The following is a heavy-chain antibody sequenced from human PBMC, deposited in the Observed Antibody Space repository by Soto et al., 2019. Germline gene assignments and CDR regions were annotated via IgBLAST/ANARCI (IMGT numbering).Heavy chain of an antibody. CDR2: INHSGST. CDR1: GGSFSGYY. D-gene: IGHD5-12*01. CDR3: ARGNVDIVATKDRDFDY. Sequence: QVQLQQWGAGLLKPSETLSLTCAVYGGSFSGYYWSWIRQPPGKGLEWIGEINHSGSTNYNPSLRSRVTISVDTSMDQCSRTLSSATVADTAVYYCARGNVDIVATKDRDFDYWGQETLVTVSS. V-gene: IGHV4-34*01. J-gene: IGHJ4*02.